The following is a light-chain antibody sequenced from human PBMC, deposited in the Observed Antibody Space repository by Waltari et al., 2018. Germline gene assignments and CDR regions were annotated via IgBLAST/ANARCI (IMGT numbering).Light chain of an antibody. CDR2: GAS. J-gene: IGKJ4*01. Sequence: EIVLTQSPATLSLSPGERATLSCRASQSVSSSLAWYQQKPGQAPRLLIYGASSRATGIPDRFSGSGSGTVFTLIISSLEPEDFAVYYCQQYTKWPLTFGGGTKVEIK. V-gene: IGKV3-15*01. CDR3: QQYTKWPLT. CDR1: QSVSSS.